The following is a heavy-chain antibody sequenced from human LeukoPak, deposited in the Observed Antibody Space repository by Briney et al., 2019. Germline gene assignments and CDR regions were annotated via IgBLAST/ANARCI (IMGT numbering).Heavy chain of an antibody. CDR3: ARLWKISGSGEFDY. CDR1: GYSFTSYW. J-gene: IGHJ4*02. V-gene: IGHV5-51*01. CDR2: IYPGDSDS. D-gene: IGHD2-15*01. Sequence: GDSLKISCKRSGYSFTSYWVGWVRQMPGKGLEWMGIIYPGDSDSRYSPSFQGQVTISADKSISTAYLQWSSLKASDTAMYYCARLWKISGSGEFDYWGQGTLVTVSS.